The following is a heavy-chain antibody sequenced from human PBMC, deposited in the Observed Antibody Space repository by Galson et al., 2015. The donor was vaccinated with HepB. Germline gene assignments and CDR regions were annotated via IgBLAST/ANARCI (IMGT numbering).Heavy chain of an antibody. V-gene: IGHV3-7*01. CDR3: ARVRAYGSGSYYIFDY. J-gene: IGHJ4*02. D-gene: IGHD3-10*01. Sequence: FLRLSCAASGFPFSSYWMSWVRQAPGKGLEWVANIKQDGNEKYYVDSVKGRFTISRDNAKNSLYLQMSSLRAEDTAVYFCARVRAYGSGSYYIFDYWGQGTLVTVSS. CDR2: IKQDGNEK. CDR1: GFPFSSYW.